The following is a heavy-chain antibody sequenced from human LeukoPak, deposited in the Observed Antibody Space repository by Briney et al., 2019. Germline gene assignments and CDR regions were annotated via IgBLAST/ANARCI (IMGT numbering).Heavy chain of an antibody. Sequence: GASVKVSCKASGYTFTSYGISWVRQAPGQGLEWMGWISAYNGNTDTSTSTAYMELRSLRSDDTAVYYCARETYYYDSSGYYYFDYWGQGTLVTVS. J-gene: IGHJ4*02. CDR1: GYTFTSYG. D-gene: IGHD3-22*01. V-gene: IGHV1-18*01. CDR2: ISAYNGN. CDR3: ARETYYYDSSGYYYFDY.